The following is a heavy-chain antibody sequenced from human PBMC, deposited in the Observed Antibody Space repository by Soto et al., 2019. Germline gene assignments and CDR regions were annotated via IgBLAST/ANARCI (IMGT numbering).Heavy chain of an antibody. CDR2: ISAYNGNT. V-gene: IGHV1-18*01. CDR1: GYTFTSYG. CDR3: ARAITDSGYDRLDY. Sequence: ASVKVSCKASGYTFTSYGISCVRQAPGQGLEWMGWISAYNGNTNYAQKLQGRVTMTTDTSTSTAYMELRSLRSDDTAVYYCARAITDSGYDRLDYWGQGTLVTVSS. J-gene: IGHJ4*02. D-gene: IGHD5-12*01.